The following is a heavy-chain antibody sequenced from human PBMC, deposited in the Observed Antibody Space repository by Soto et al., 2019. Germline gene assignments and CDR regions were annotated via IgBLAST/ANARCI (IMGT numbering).Heavy chain of an antibody. CDR1: GFTFSSYW. V-gene: IGHV3-74*01. CDR2: INSDGSST. Sequence: GGSLRLSCAASGFTFSSYWMHWVRQAPGKGLVWVSRINSDGSSTSYADSVKGRFTISRDNAKNTLYLQMNSLRAEDTAVYYCARDPGLRAVAGDGDYWGQGTLVTVSS. J-gene: IGHJ4*02. CDR3: ARDPGLRAVAGDGDY. D-gene: IGHD6-19*01.